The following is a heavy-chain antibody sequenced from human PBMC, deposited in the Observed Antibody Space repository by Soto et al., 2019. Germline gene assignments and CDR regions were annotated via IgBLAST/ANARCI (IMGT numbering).Heavy chain of an antibody. CDR2: TNAYNGNT. D-gene: IGHD3-10*01. Sequence: ASVKVSCKASGYTFTSYDINWVRQAPGQGLEWMGWTNAYNGNTNYAQKLQGRVTMTTDTSTSTAYMELRSLRSDDTAVYYCARESVYGSGSWALINYYYYGMDVWGQGTTVTVSS. J-gene: IGHJ6*02. V-gene: IGHV1-18*01. CDR1: GYTFTSYD. CDR3: ARESVYGSGSWALINYYYYGMDV.